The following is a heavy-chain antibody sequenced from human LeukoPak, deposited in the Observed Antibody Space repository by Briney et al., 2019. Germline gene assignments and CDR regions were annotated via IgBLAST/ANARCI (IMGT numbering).Heavy chain of an antibody. CDR1: GFTFSSYS. J-gene: IGHJ4*02. V-gene: IGHV3-33*06. Sequence: GGSLRLSCAASGFTFSSYSMNWVRQAPGKGLEWVPVIWYDGSNKYYADSVKGRFTISRDNSKNTLYLQMNSLGAEDTAVYYCTKEAQFANWGQGTLVTVSS. CDR2: IWYDGSNK. CDR3: TKEAQFAN. D-gene: IGHD3-10*01.